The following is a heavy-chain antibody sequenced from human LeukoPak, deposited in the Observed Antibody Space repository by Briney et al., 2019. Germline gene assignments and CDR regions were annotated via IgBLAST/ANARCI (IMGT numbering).Heavy chain of an antibody. CDR1: GGSISSSRDY. CDR2: IYYDGST. V-gene: IGHV4-39*01. CDR3: ARKVAGSSAFDY. D-gene: IGHD6-19*01. Sequence: SETLSLTCTVSGGSISSSRDYWGWIRQPPGKGLEWVGNIYYDGSTYYNPSLKSRVTISIDTSKNQFSLKVSSVIAADTAVYYCARKVAGSSAFDYWGQGTLVTVSS. J-gene: IGHJ4*02.